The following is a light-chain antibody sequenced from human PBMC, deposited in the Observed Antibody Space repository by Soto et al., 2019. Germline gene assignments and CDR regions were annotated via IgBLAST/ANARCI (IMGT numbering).Light chain of an antibody. J-gene: IGKJ2*01. CDR3: QQYKSWPYT. CDR2: GAS. CDR1: QSVIDW. V-gene: IGKV3-15*01. Sequence: EIVLTQSPATLSVSPGERATLSCRASQSVIDWSAWYQQKPGQAPRLLIFGASTRATGVPARFSGSGSGTEFTLTISSLQSEDFAVYYCQQYKSWPYTFGQGTKLEIK.